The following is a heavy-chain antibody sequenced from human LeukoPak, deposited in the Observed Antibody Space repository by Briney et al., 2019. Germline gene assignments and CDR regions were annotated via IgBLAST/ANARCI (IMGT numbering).Heavy chain of an antibody. D-gene: IGHD3-10*01. CDR3: ARDPYYYGSGSYYNPRRSRFDP. J-gene: IGHJ5*02. CDR1: GFTFSSYG. CDR2: ISSSSSYI. Sequence: GGSLRLSCAASGFTFSSYGMHWVRQAPGKGLEWVSSISSSSSYIYYADSVKGRFTISRDNAKNSLYLQMNSLRAEDTAVYYCARDPYYYGSGSYYNPRRSRFDPWGQGTLVTVSS. V-gene: IGHV3-21*01.